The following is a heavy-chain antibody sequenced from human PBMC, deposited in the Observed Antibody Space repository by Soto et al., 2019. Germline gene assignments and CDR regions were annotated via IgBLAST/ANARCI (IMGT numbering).Heavy chain of an antibody. J-gene: IGHJ1*01. CDR1: EITFSTYA. D-gene: IGHD6-13*01. V-gene: IGHV3-30-3*01. CDR2: ISYNGNNK. Sequence: PGGSLRLSCAASEITFSTYAMHWVRQAPGKGLEWVAVISYNGNNKYYADSVKGRFTISRDNSKNTLYLQMNSLRAEDTAFYYCVKDESINWYSGHFRHWGQGTLVTVSS. CDR3: VKDESINWYSGHFRH.